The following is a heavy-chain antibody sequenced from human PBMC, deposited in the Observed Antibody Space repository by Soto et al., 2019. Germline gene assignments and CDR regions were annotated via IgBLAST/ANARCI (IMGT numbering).Heavy chain of an antibody. J-gene: IGHJ3*01. CDR1: GFTLSVYS. V-gene: IGHV3-7*03. CDR3: ASWHLREHAYDV. CDR2: IPQEGSDG. Sequence: PGGSLRLSCEVSGFTLSVYSMTWVRQAPGKGLEWVAKIPQEGSDGHYVDSVKGRFTISRDNAKNIVYLQINDLRPDDTAVYYCASWHLREHAYDVWGQGTTVTVSS. D-gene: IGHD4-17*01.